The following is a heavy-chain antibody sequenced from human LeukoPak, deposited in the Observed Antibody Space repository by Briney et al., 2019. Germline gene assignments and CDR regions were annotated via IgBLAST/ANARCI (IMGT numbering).Heavy chain of an antibody. V-gene: IGHV4-59*08. CDR1: GGSLSGYY. Sequence: SETLSLTCAVYGGSLSGYYWSWIRQPPEKGLEWIGYIYDSGSTNYNPSLKRRLTISVDTSKNQFSLKLSSVTAADSAVYYCARSYGDYITGAYAFDVWGQGTMVTVSS. CDR3: ARSYGDYITGAYAFDV. J-gene: IGHJ3*01. CDR2: IYDSGST. D-gene: IGHD4-17*01.